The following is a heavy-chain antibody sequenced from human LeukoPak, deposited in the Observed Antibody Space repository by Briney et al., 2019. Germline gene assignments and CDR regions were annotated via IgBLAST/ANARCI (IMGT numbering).Heavy chain of an antibody. J-gene: IGHJ4*02. CDR2: IYYSGST. D-gene: IGHD2-2*01. CDR1: GGASSSSSYY. V-gene: IGHV4-39*01. Sequence: SETLSLTCTVSGGASSSSSYYWGWGRQPPGKGLEWIGSIYYSGSTYYNPSLKSRATISVDTSKIQFSLKLSSVTAADTAVYYCASPLCSSTSCYETPFDYWGQGTLVTVSS. CDR3: ASPLCSSTSCYETPFDY.